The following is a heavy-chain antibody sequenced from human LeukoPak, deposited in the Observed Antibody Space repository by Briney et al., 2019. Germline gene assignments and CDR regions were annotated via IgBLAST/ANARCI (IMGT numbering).Heavy chain of an antibody. CDR3: AGLTYYYDSSGYRRGYWFDP. CDR1: GGYISSGGYS. J-gene: IGHJ5*02. D-gene: IGHD3-22*01. Sequence: SQTLSLTCAVSGGYISSGGYSWSWIRQPPGKGLEWIGYIYHSGSTYYNPSLKSRVTISVDRSKNQFSLKLSSVTAADTAVYYCAGLTYYYDSSGYRRGYWFDPWGQGTLVTVSS. CDR2: IYHSGST. V-gene: IGHV4-30-2*01.